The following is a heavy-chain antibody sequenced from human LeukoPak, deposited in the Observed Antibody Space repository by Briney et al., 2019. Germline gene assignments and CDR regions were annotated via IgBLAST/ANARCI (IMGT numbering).Heavy chain of an antibody. CDR3: ASRDYGGWFDP. Sequence: ASETLSLTCAVYGESFSGFYWTWIRQPPGKGLEWIAEVNQSGSTNYNPSLKSRVTISVDTSKNQFSLKLSSVTAADTAVYYCASRDYGGWFDPWGQGTLVTVSS. CDR1: GESFSGFY. D-gene: IGHD4-17*01. CDR2: VNQSGST. J-gene: IGHJ5*02. V-gene: IGHV4-34*01.